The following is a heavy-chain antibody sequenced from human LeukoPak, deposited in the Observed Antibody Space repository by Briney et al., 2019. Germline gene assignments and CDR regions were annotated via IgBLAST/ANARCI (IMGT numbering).Heavy chain of an antibody. Sequence: PGGSLRLSCAASGFTFSSYWMSWVRQAPGKGLEWAANIKQDGSEKYYVDSVKGRFTISRDNAKNSLYLQMNSLRAEDTAVYHCAKDPLWFGELDAFDIWGQGTMVTVSS. J-gene: IGHJ3*02. D-gene: IGHD3-10*01. CDR1: GFTFSSYW. CDR2: IKQDGSEK. CDR3: AKDPLWFGELDAFDI. V-gene: IGHV3-7*01.